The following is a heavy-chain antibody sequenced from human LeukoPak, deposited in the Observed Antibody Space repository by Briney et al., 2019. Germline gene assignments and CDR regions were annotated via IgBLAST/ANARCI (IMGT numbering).Heavy chain of an antibody. CDR1: GFTFSSYW. V-gene: IGHV3-21*01. J-gene: IGHJ4*02. Sequence: GGSLRLSCAASGFTFSSYWMSWVRQAPGKGLEWVSSISSSSNYIYYANSVKGRFTISRDNAKNSLYLQMNSLRAEDTAVYYCARESSRGGAVAVDYWGQGTLVTVSS. CDR2: ISSSSNYI. D-gene: IGHD6-19*01. CDR3: ARESSRGGAVAVDY.